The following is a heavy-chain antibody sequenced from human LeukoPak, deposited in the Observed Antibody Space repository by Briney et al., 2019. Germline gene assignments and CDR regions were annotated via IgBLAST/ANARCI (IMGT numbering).Heavy chain of an antibody. CDR1: GFTVRSNY. Sequence: GGSLRLSCAASGFTVRSNYMSWVRQTPGKGLEWVSVIYSTGSTFYADSVRGRFTISRDNAKHSVYLQMNRLRAEDTAVYYCARAGSGYTSPSDYWGQGTLVTVSS. J-gene: IGHJ4*02. V-gene: IGHV3-53*01. D-gene: IGHD6-13*01. CDR2: IYSTGST. CDR3: ARAGSGYTSPSDY.